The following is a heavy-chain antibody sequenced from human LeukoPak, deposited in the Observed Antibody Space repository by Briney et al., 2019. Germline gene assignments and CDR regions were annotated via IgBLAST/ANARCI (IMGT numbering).Heavy chain of an antibody. CDR1: GFTFSTYW. V-gene: IGHV3-7*05. J-gene: IGHJ4*02. D-gene: IGHD1-26*01. CDR2: IEQDGSEK. Sequence: GGSLRLSCAASGFTFSTYWMAWVRRAPGKGLEWVANIEQDGSEKYYVDSVKGRFTISRDNAKNSLYLQMNSLRAEDTAVYYCARVSGSQDYFDYWGQGTLVTVSS. CDR3: ARVSGSQDYFDY.